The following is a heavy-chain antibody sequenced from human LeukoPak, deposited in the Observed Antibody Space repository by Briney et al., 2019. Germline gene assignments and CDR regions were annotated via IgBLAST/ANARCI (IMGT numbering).Heavy chain of an antibody. D-gene: IGHD2-21*02. CDR1: GFTFSSYT. CDR2: ITTNGGRT. V-gene: IGHV3-64*01. CDR3: ARGRLVVTALDY. Sequence: GRSLRLSCAASGFTFSSYTMHWVRQAPGEGLEYVSAITTNGGRTYYANSFKGRFTISRDNSKSTLYLPMRSLRTEDMAVYYCARGRLVVTALDYWGQGTLVTVSS. J-gene: IGHJ4*02.